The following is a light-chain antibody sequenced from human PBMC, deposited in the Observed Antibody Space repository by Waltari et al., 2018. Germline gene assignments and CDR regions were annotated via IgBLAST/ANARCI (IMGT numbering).Light chain of an antibody. J-gene: IGKJ2*01. CDR1: RSISTN. Sequence: EKVMTQSPATLSVSPGERPTLSCRASRSISTNLAWYQQKSGHAPSLLVYGASTRATGIPARFSGSGSGTEFSLTISSLQSEDFAVYYCQQYNNWPYTFGQGTKLEIK. CDR2: GAS. V-gene: IGKV3-15*01. CDR3: QQYNNWPYT.